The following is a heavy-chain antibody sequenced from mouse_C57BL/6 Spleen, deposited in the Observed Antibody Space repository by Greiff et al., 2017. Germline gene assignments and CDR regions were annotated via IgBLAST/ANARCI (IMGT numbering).Heavy chain of an antibody. Sequence: QVQLQQSGAELMKPGASVKLSCKATGYTFTGYWIEWVKQRPGHGLEWIGEILPGSGSTNYTEKFKGKATFTTDTSSNTAYMQLSKLTTEDSAIYYCARAALLRYFDYWGQGTTLTVSS. J-gene: IGHJ2*01. D-gene: IGHD1-2*01. CDR1: GYTFTGYW. CDR2: ILPGSGST. V-gene: IGHV1-9*01. CDR3: ARAALLRYFDY.